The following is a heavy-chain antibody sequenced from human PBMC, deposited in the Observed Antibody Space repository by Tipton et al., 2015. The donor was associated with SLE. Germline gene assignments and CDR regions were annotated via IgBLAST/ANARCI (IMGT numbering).Heavy chain of an antibody. Sequence: SLRLSCAASGFTFSSYSMNWVRQAPGKGLEWVSYISSSSSYIYYADSVKGRFTISRDNAKNSLYLQINSLRADYTAVYYCARDQRGGNWLDPWGQGTLVTVAS. D-gene: IGHD3-16*01. V-gene: IGHV3-21*05. J-gene: IGHJ5*02. CDR2: ISSSSSYI. CDR3: ARDQRGGNWLDP. CDR1: GFTFSSYS.